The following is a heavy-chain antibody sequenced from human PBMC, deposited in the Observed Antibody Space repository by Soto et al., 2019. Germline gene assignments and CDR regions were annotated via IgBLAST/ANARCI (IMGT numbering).Heavy chain of an antibody. CDR1: GGTFSSYA. D-gene: IGHD5-18*01. V-gene: IGHV1-69*12. CDR3: ASADTAMVTGYYGMDV. CDR2: IIPIFGTA. Sequence: QVQLVQSGAEVKKPGSSVKVSCKASGGTFSSYAISWVRQAPGQGLEWMGGIIPIFGTANYAQKFQGRVTITADESTCTAYMELSSLRSEDTAVYYCASADTAMVTGYYGMDVWGQGTTVTVSS. J-gene: IGHJ6*02.